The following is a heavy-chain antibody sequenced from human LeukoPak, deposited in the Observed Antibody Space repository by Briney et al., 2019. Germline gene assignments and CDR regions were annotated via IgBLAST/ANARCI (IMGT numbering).Heavy chain of an antibody. D-gene: IGHD6-19*01. J-gene: IGHJ6*03. CDR3: AKDQISGWYYYYYYMDV. Sequence: GGSLRLSCAASGFTFSSYGMHWVRQAPGKGLEWVAFIRYDGSNKYYADSVKGRFTISRDNSKNTLYLQMNSLRAEDTAVYYCAKDQISGWYYYYYYMDVWGKGTTVTISS. CDR1: GFTFSSYG. V-gene: IGHV3-30*02. CDR2: IRYDGSNK.